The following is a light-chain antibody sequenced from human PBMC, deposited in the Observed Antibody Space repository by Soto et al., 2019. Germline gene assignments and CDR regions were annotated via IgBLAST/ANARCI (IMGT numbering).Light chain of an antibody. Sequence: VMTHPPSASGTPGQRVSISCSGYSSSIGTNFVYWYQQLPGTAPKVLIHSNNQRPSGVPDRFSGSKSGTSASLAISGLRSEDEADYYCAAWDDNLSTYVFGRGTKVTLL. CDR3: AAWDDNLSTYV. V-gene: IGLV1-47*02. J-gene: IGLJ1*01. CDR1: SSSIGTNF. CDR2: SNN.